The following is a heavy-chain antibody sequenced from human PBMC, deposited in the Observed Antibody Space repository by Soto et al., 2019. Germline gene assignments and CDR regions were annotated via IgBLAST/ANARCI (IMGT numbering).Heavy chain of an antibody. CDR3: ARGPYFYGSGSYSPTYYYYYYMDV. V-gene: IGHV4-59*01. D-gene: IGHD3-10*01. J-gene: IGHJ6*03. CDR2: IYYSGST. Sequence: SETLSLTCTVSGGSISSYYWSWIRQPPGKGLEWIGYIYYSGSTNYSPSLKSRVTISVDTSKNQFSLKLSSVTAEDTDVYYCARGPYFYGSGSYSPTYYYYYYMDVWGKGTTVTVSS. CDR1: GGSISSYY.